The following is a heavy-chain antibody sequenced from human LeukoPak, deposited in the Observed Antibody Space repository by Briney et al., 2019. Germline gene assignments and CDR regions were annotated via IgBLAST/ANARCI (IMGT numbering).Heavy chain of an antibody. V-gene: IGHV1-18*01. CDR2: ISVYNGDT. Sequence: ASVKVPCKASGYTFTSYAISWVRQAPGQGLGWMGWISVYNGDTNYAQNLQGRVTMTTDTSTSTAYMELRSLRSDDTAVYYCARKRGSGYIDVWGKETTVTISS. D-gene: IGHD1-26*01. CDR3: ARKRGSGYIDV. J-gene: IGHJ6*03. CDR1: GYTFTSYA.